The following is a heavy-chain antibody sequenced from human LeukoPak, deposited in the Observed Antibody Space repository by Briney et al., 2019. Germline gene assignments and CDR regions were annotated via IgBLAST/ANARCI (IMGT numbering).Heavy chain of an antibody. J-gene: IGHJ3*02. CDR1: GYTFTSYA. CDR3: ASDVLPEVWYYYDSSGYYHSAFDI. V-gene: IGHV1-3*01. D-gene: IGHD3-22*01. CDR2: INAGNGNT. Sequence: ASVKVSCKASGYTFTSYAMHWVRQAPGQRLEWMGWINAGNGNTKYSQKFQGRVTITRDTSASTAYMELSSLRSEDTAVYYCASDVLPEVWYYYDSSGYYHSAFDIWGQGTMVTVSS.